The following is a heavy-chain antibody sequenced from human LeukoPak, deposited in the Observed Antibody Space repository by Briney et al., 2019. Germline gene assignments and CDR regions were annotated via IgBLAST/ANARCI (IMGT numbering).Heavy chain of an antibody. CDR1: GGSFSGYY. J-gene: IGHJ6*02. D-gene: IGHD3-3*01. V-gene: IGHV4-34*01. CDR3: AGGRADFWSGYPNYYYYGMDV. Sequence: SETLSLTCAVYGGSFSGYYWSWIRQPPGKGLEWIGEINHSGSTNYNPSLKSRVTISVDTSKNQFSLKLSSVTAADTAVYYCAGGRADFWSGYPNYYYYGMDVWGQGTTVTVSS. CDR2: INHSGST.